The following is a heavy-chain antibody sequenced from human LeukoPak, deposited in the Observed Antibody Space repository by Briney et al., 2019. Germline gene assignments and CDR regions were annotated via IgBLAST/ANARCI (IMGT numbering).Heavy chain of an antibody. V-gene: IGHV7-4-1*02. Sequence: ASVKVSCKASGYTFTSYAMNWVRQAPGQGLEWMGWINTNTGNPTYAQGFTGRFVFSLDTSVSTAYLQISSLKAEDTAVYYCARDFHPEYYYYMDVWGKGTTVTVSS. CDR1: GYTFTSYA. CDR2: INTNTGNP. J-gene: IGHJ6*03. CDR3: ARDFHPEYYYYMDV.